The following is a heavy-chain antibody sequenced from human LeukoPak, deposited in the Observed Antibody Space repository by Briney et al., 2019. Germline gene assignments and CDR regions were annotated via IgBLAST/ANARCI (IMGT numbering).Heavy chain of an antibody. D-gene: IGHD3-22*01. V-gene: IGHV3-23*01. Sequence: PGGSLRLSCAASGFTFSSYAMNWVRQAPGKGLEWVSAISGSGDSTYYADSVKGRFTTSRDNSKNTLYLQMNSLRAEDTAVYYCAIQYGYDSSGYYDYWGQGSQVTVSS. CDR3: AIQYGYDSSGYYDY. J-gene: IGHJ4*02. CDR2: ISGSGDST. CDR1: GFTFSSYA.